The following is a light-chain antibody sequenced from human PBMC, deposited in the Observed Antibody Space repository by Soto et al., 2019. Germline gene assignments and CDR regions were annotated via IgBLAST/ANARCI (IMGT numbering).Light chain of an antibody. CDR1: SSDVGGYHY. CDR3: SSYTSSSTHYV. CDR2: DVS. V-gene: IGLV2-14*01. Sequence: QSALTQPASVSGSPGQSITISCTGTSSDVGGYHYVSWYQQHPGKAPKLMIYDVSNRPSGVSNRFSGSKSGNTASLTISGLQAADEADYYCSSYTSSSTHYVFGTGTKLPVL. J-gene: IGLJ1*01.